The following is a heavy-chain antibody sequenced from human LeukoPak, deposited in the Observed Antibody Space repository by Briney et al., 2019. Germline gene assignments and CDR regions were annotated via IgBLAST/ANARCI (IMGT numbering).Heavy chain of an antibody. V-gene: IGHV1-2*02. CDR1: GYTFTDYY. J-gene: IGHJ5*02. D-gene: IGHD3-3*02. Sequence: ASVKVSCKTSGYTFTDYYIHWVRQAPGQGLEWLGWINPDSGGTNYAQKFRDRVTMTRDTSITTAYMELSRLRSDDTAVYYCASDTVELAGGWFDPWGQGTLVTVSS. CDR3: ASDTVELAGGWFDP. CDR2: INPDSGGT.